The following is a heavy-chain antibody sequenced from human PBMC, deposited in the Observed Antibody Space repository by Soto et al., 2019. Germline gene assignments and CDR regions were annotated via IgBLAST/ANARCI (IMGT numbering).Heavy chain of an antibody. Sequence: QVQLQESGPGLVKPSQTLSLTCTVSGGSISSGGYYWSWIRQHPGKGLEWIGYIYYSGSTNYTPSLKSRVTISVDTSKNQFSLKLSSVTAADTAVYYCAREGIAVAGTPIWFDPWGQGTLVTVSA. V-gene: IGHV4-31*03. CDR3: AREGIAVAGTPIWFDP. CDR2: IYYSGST. D-gene: IGHD6-19*01. J-gene: IGHJ5*02. CDR1: GGSISSGGYY.